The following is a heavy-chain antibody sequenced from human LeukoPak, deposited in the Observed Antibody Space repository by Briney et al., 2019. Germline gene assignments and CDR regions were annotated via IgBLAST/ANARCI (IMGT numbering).Heavy chain of an antibody. J-gene: IGHJ2*01. CDR2: ISWNSGSI. Sequence: GGSLRLSCAASGFTFDDYAMHWVRQAPGKGLEWVLGISWNSGSIGYADSVKGRFTISRDNAKNSLYLQMNSLRAEDMALYYCAKDRAAAGARYFDLWGRGTLVTVSS. CDR3: AKDRAAAGARYFDL. V-gene: IGHV3-9*03. D-gene: IGHD6-13*01. CDR1: GFTFDDYA.